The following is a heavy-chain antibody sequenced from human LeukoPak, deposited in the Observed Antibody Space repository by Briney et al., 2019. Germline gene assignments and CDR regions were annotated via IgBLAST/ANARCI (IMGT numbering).Heavy chain of an antibody. CDR1: GGSISSYY. J-gene: IGHJ6*02. Sequence: KASETLSLTCTVSGGSISSYYWSWIRQPPGKGLEWIGHIYYSGSTNYNPSLKSRVTMSVDTSKNQFSLKLSSVTAADTAVYYCARDFWLELHSSRYYGMDAWGQGTTVTVSS. V-gene: IGHV4-59*12. CDR3: ARDFWLELHSSRYYGMDA. D-gene: IGHD6-13*01. CDR2: IYYSGST.